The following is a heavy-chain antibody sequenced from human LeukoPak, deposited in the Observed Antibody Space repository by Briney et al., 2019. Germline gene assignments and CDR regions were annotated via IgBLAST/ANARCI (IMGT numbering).Heavy chain of an antibody. CDR2: IYYSGST. D-gene: IGHD1-1*01. Sequence: PSETLSLTCTVSGGSISSSSYYWGWIRQPPGKGLERIGSIYYSGSTYYNPSLKSRVTISVDTSKNQFSLKLSSVTAADTAVYYCARGVNWNDGGAFDIWGQGTMVTVSS. V-gene: IGHV4-39*07. CDR1: GGSISSSSYY. J-gene: IGHJ3*02. CDR3: ARGVNWNDGGAFDI.